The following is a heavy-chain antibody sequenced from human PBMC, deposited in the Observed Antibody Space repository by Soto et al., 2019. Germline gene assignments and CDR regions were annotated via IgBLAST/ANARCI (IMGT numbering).Heavy chain of an antibody. J-gene: IGHJ3*02. CDR1: GRSMSGYN. CDR2: IGPTGDT. CDR3: ARNGVGFGFDI. D-gene: IGHD3-10*01. Sequence: QVQQQQWGARLLKPSETLSLTCAEYGRSMSGYNWSWLRRSPVRGLEWIGEIGPTGDTNYGPSFMSRVTVSVDTSKYEWSLRLTQVTAADTATYLCARNGVGFGFDIWGLGTMVSVSS. V-gene: IGHV4-34*02.